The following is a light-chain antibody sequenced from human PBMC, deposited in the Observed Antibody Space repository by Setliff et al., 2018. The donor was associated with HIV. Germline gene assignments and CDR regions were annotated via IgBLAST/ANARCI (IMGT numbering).Light chain of an antibody. CDR1: SSDVGGYYL. Sequence: QSALTQPASVSGSPGQSITISCTGTSSDVGGYYLVSWYQQHPGKAPKLIISDVSRRPSGIPDRFSGSKSGNTASLTISGLQAEDEADYYCCSYAGSYRYVFGSGTKVTVL. CDR3: CSYAGSYRYV. V-gene: IGLV2-23*02. CDR2: DVS. J-gene: IGLJ1*01.